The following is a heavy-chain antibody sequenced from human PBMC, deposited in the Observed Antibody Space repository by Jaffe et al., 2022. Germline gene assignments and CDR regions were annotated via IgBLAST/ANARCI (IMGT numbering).Heavy chain of an antibody. Sequence: EVQLVESGGGLVQPGGSLRLSCAASGLTVRTTYLTWVRQAPGKGLEWVSVIYSGGSTYYADSVKGRFTISRHNSENTLYLQMNSLRADDTAVYYCARDAFSSGRNAFDIWGQGTMVIVSS. CDR1: GLTVRTTY. J-gene: IGHJ3*02. V-gene: IGHV3-53*04. CDR2: IYSGGST. D-gene: IGHD6-19*01. CDR3: ARDAFSSGRNAFDI.